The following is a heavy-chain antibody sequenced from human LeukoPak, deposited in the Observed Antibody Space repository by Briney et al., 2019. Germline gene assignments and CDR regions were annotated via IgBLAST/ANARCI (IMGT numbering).Heavy chain of an antibody. CDR1: GFTFSSYA. J-gene: IGHJ4*02. Sequence: GGSLRLSCAASGFTFSSYAMHWVRQAPGKGLEWVAVISYDGSNKYYADSVKGRFTISRDNSKNTLYLQMNSLRAEDTAVYYCAKRSVGSSSFGDYWGQGTLVTVSS. D-gene: IGHD6-6*01. CDR2: ISYDGSNK. V-gene: IGHV3-30*18. CDR3: AKRSVGSSSFGDY.